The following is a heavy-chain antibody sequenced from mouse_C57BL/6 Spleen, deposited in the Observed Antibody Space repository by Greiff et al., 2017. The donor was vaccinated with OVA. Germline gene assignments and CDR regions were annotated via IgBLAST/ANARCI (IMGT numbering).Heavy chain of an antibody. Sequence: QVQLQQSGAELARPGASVKLSCKASGYTFTSYGISWVKQRTGQGLEWIGEIYPRSGNTYYIEKFKGKATLTADKSSSTAYMELRSLTSEDSAVYFCARKWLLNAMDYWGQGTSVTVSS. D-gene: IGHD2-3*01. CDR3: ARKWLLNAMDY. V-gene: IGHV1-81*01. CDR1: GYTFTSYG. J-gene: IGHJ4*01. CDR2: IYPRSGNT.